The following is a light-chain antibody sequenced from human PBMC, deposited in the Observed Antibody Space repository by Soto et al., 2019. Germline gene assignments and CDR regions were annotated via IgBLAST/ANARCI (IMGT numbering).Light chain of an antibody. CDR3: QQYNGYWS. CDR1: QSISSW. Sequence: IRMNQPPAALSAYKGDRVTITCRASQSISSWLSWYQQKPGRAPKLLIHRASILESGVPSRFSGSGSGTEFTLTISSMQPDDCATYYCQQYNGYWSFG. V-gene: IGKV1-5*03. J-gene: IGKJ2*01. CDR2: RAS.